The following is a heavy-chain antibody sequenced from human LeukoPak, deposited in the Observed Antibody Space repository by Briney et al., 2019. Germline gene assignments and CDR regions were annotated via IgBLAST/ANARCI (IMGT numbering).Heavy chain of an antibody. J-gene: IGHJ6*03. V-gene: IGHV3-64*01. D-gene: IGHD5-18*01. CDR3: ARDPYSYGPGYMDV. Sequence: GGSLRLSCAASGFAFSASGMHWVRQAPGKGLEYVSAISSNGGSTYYANSVKGRFTISRDNSKNTLYLQMGSLRAEDMAVYYCARDPYSYGPGYMDVWGKGTTVTISS. CDR2: ISSNGGST. CDR1: GFAFSASG.